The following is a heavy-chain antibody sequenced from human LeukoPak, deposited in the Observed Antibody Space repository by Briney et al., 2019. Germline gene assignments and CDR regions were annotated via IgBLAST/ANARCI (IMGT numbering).Heavy chain of an antibody. V-gene: IGHV3-64D*09. J-gene: IGHJ4*02. D-gene: IGHD1-26*01. CDR1: GFTFNNFA. CDR2: ISYNGGNT. Sequence: PGVSLRLSCSASGFTFNNFAMHWVRQAPGKGLEYVSTISYNGGNTLYADLVKGRFTKSRDNSKNALYLQMSGLRAEDTAVYYCVKDEGGSFCFDSWGQGTLVTVSS. CDR3: VKDEGGSFCFDS.